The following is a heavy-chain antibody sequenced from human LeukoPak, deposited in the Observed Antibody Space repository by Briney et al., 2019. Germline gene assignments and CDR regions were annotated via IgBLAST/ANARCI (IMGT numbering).Heavy chain of an antibody. CDR1: GFTFSSYS. V-gene: IGHV3-48*04. D-gene: IGHD3-10*01. CDR3: ARDRAGKYGSGSYYPN. J-gene: IGHJ4*02. Sequence: GGSLRLSCTASGFTFSSYSLNWVRQAPGKGLEWVSYVSSSGSTIYYADPVKGRFTISRDNAKNSLYLQMNSLRAEDTAVYYCARDRAGKYGSGSYYPNWGQGTLVTVSS. CDR2: VSSSGSTI.